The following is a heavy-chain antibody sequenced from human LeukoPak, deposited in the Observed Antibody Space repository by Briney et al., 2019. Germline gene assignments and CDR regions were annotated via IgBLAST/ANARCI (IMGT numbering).Heavy chain of an antibody. D-gene: IGHD2-15*01. J-gene: IGHJ4*02. CDR3: ARDHEGVCSGDNCYFIPFDY. CDR2: ISSNGRTT. CDR1: GFTLSAYE. V-gene: IGHV3-48*03. Sequence: GGSLRLSCTVSGFTLSAYELNWVRQAPGKGLEWVSYISSNGRTTYYADSVKGRFTISRDNAKNSLYLQMNSLRVEDTAIYYCARDHEGVCSGDNCYFIPFDYWGQGTQVTVSS.